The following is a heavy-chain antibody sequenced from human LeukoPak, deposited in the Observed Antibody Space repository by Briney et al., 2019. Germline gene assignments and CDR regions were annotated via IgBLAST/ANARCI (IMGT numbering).Heavy chain of an antibody. J-gene: IGHJ4*02. CDR1: GFTFSSYW. Sequence: PGGSLRLSCAASGFTFSSYWMSWVRQAPGKGLEWVANIKQDGSEKYYVDSVKGRFTTSRDNAKNSLYLQMNSLRAEDTAVYYCARFYGSGSTLFDYWGQGTLVTVSS. CDR2: IKQDGSEK. CDR3: ARFYGSGSTLFDY. V-gene: IGHV3-7*03. D-gene: IGHD3-10*01.